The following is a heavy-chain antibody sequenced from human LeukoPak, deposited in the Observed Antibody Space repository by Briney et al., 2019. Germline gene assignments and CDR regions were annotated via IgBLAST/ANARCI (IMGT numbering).Heavy chain of an antibody. CDR1: GFTFSSYS. CDR3: ARDLIAAAGRNWFDP. V-gene: IGHV3-21*01. D-gene: IGHD6-13*01. J-gene: IGHJ5*02. CDR2: ISSSSSYI. Sequence: PGGSLRLSCAASGFTFSSYSMNWVRQAPGKGLEWVSSISSSSSYIYYADSVKGRFTISRDNAKNSLYLQMNSLRAEDTAVYYCARDLIAAAGRNWFDPWGQGTLVTVSS.